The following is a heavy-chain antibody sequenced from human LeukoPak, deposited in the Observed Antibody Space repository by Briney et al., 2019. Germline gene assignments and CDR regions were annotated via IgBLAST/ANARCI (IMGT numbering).Heavy chain of an antibody. CDR2: IYYSGST. D-gene: IGHD2-2*01. Sequence: PSETLSLTCTVSGGSISSSSYYWGWIRQPPGKGLEWIGSIYYSGSTYYNPSLKSRVTISVDTSKNQFSLKLSSVTAADTAVYYCARGGPGYCSSTSCYVSVGSGSYISSPNRPFDYWGQGTLVTVSS. CDR3: ARGGPGYCSSTSCYVSVGSGSYISSPNRPFDY. V-gene: IGHV4-39*07. CDR1: GGSISSSSYY. J-gene: IGHJ4*02.